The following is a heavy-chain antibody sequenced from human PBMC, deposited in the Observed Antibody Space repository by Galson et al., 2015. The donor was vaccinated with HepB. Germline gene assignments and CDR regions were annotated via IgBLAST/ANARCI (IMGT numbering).Heavy chain of an antibody. CDR3: TMNYDVLTYDALDI. V-gene: IGHV3-15*01. D-gene: IGHD3-9*01. CDR2: IKTRADGGTA. J-gene: IGHJ3*02. CDR1: GFPFYNAW. Sequence: LRLSCAASGFPFYNAWMNWVRQAPGKGLEWVGRIKTRADGGTADYAAPVKGRFTISRDDSENMLYLQLNSLKTEDTAVYYCTMNYDVLTYDALDIWGQGTMVTVSS.